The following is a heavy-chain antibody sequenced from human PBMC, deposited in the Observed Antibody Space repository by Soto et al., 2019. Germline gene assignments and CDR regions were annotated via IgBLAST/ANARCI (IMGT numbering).Heavy chain of an antibody. CDR2: IYYSGST. J-gene: IGHJ4*02. CDR3: ATSRGVSSLDY. CDR1: GDSISSNNYY. Sequence: QVQLQESGPGLVKPSQTLSLTCTVSGDSISSNNYYWSWIRQHPGKGLEWIGYIYYSGSTYYNPSLNSRVTISVDTSKNQFSLKLSSVTAADTAVYYCATSRGVSSLDYWGQGTLVTVSS. V-gene: IGHV4-31*03. D-gene: IGHD3-16*01.